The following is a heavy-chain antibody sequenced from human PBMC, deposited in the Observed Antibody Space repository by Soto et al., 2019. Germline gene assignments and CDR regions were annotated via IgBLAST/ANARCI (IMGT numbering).Heavy chain of an antibody. CDR2: IYSGGST. Sequence: GGSLRLSCAASGFTVSSNYMSWVRQAPGKGLEWVSVIYSGGSTYYADSVKGRFTISRDNSKNTLYLQMNSLRAEDTAVYYCATSPSINVDTAINYGMDVWGQGTTVTVSS. CDR3: ATSPSINVDTAINYGMDV. J-gene: IGHJ6*02. D-gene: IGHD5-18*01. V-gene: IGHV3-53*01. CDR1: GFTVSSNY.